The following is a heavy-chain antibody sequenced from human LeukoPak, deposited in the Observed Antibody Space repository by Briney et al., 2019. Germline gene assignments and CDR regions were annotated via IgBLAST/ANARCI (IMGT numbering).Heavy chain of an antibody. V-gene: IGHV3-23*01. CDR1: GFTFSSYA. CDR3: AKALLSTTVVSCFDY. Sequence: GGSLRLSCAASGFTFSSYAMSWVRQAPGKGLEWVSAISGSGGSTYYADSVKGRFTISRDNSKNALYLQMNSLRAEDTAVYYCAKALLSTTVVSCFDYWGQGTLVTVSS. CDR2: ISGSGGST. J-gene: IGHJ4*02. D-gene: IGHD4-23*01.